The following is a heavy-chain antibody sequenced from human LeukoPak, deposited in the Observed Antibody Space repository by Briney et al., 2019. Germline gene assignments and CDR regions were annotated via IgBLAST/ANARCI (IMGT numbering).Heavy chain of an antibody. Sequence: ASVKVSCKASGYTFTGYYMHWVRQAPGQGLEWMGWINPNSGGTNYAQKFQGRVTMTRDTSISTAYMELSRLRSDDTAVYYCARSGSLVVVTAGVYFDYWGQGTLVTVSS. CDR3: ARSGSLVVVTAGVYFDY. J-gene: IGHJ4*02. CDR2: INPNSGGT. V-gene: IGHV1-2*02. D-gene: IGHD2-21*02. CDR1: GYTFTGYY.